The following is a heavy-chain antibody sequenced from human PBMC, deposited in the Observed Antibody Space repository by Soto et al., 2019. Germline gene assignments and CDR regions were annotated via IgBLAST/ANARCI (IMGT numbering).Heavy chain of an antibody. J-gene: IGHJ6*01. CDR1: GDTFKNCV. Sequence: QVQVVQSGVEVRRPGSSVKVSCKASGDTFKNCVISWVRQAPGQGLEWMGGIIPLFGTTYFAQRVQGRLTITTDESTTTAYMELSRLRSEYTATYYCAAELGFGKLSVVWGQGPRVIVSS. D-gene: IGHD3-10*01. V-gene: IGHV1-69*01. CDR2: IIPLFGTT. CDR3: AAELGFGKLSVV.